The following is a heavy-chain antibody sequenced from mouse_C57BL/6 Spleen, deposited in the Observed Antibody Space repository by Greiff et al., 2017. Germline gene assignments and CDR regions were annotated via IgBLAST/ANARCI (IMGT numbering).Heavy chain of an antibody. Sequence: QVQLQQSGAELVRPGPSVKVSCKASGYAFTNYLIEWVKQRPGQGLEWIGVINPGSGGTNYNEKFKGKATLTADKSSSTAYMQLSSLTSEDSAVYFCARSGAITTVVADYWGQGTTLTVSS. CDR2: INPGSGGT. CDR3: ARSGAITTVVADY. CDR1: GYAFTNYL. J-gene: IGHJ2*01. D-gene: IGHD1-1*01. V-gene: IGHV1-54*01.